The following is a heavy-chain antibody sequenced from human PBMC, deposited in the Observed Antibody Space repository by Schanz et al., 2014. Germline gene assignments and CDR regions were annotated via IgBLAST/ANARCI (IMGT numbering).Heavy chain of an antibody. CDR3: AASSGWHPSTDY. CDR2: ISDSGTYT. D-gene: IGHD6-19*01. J-gene: IGHJ4*02. V-gene: IGHV3-11*05. CDR1: GFTFSSHW. Sequence: VQLVESGGGLVQPGGSLRLSCAASGFTFSSHWMHWVRQDPGKGLEWLSYISDSGTYTNYADSVKGRFTISRDNAKSSLYLQMNSLRVEDTAVYYCAASSGWHPSTDYWGQGTLVTVSS.